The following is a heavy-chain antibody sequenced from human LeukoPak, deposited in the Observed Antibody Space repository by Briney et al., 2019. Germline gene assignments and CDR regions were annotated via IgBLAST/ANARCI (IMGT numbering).Heavy chain of an antibody. V-gene: IGHV1-8*03. J-gene: IGHJ5*02. CDR3: ARGLDWNDWFDP. D-gene: IGHD1-1*01. Sequence: ASVKVSCKASGYTFTSYDINWVRQATGQGLEWMGWMNPNSGNTGYAQKFQGRVTITRNTSISTAYMELSSLRSEDTAVYYCARGLDWNDWFDPWGQGTLVTVSS. CDR1: GYTFTSYD. CDR2: MNPNSGNT.